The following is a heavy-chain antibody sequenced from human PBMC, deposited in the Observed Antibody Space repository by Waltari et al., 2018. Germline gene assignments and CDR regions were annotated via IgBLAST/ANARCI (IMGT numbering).Heavy chain of an antibody. Sequence: QVQLQQSGPGLVKPSQTLSLTCAISGDSFPSNSAAWNWISQSPSRGREWLGRTYYRSKWYNDYAVSVKSRITINPDTSKNQFSLQLNSVTPEDTAVYYCSSSSSYYYGMDVWGQGTTVTVSS. CDR2: TYYRSKWYN. CDR1: GDSFPSNSAA. J-gene: IGHJ6*02. V-gene: IGHV6-1*01. CDR3: SSSSSYYYGMDV. D-gene: IGHD6-6*01.